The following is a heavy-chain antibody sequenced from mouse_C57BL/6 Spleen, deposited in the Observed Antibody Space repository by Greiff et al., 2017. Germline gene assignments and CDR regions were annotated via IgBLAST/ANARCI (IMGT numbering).Heavy chain of an antibody. V-gene: IGHV1-80*01. CDR1: GYAFSSYW. CDR3: ARGTLTGTYYFDY. CDR2: IYPGDGDT. Sequence: QVQLKQSGAELVKPGASVKISCKASGYAFSSYWMNWVKQRPGKGLEWIGQIYPGDGDTNYNGKFKGKATLTADKSSSTAYMQLSSLTSEDSAVYFCARGTLTGTYYFDYWGQGTTLTVSS. J-gene: IGHJ2*01. D-gene: IGHD4-1*01.